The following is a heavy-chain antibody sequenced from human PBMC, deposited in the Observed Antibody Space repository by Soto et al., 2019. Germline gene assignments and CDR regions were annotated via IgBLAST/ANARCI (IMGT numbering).Heavy chain of an antibody. Sequence: ASETLSLTCAVSNYPISSGFYWGWLRQPPGKGLEWIANVYHSGSTFYNPALKSRVTISRDTSNNQFSLKLNSVTAADTAVYYCVRSLCSTVTCSAAGFDPWGQGTLVTVSS. D-gene: IGHD2-2*01. CDR1: NYPISSGFY. CDR3: VRSLCSTVTCSAAGFDP. CDR2: VYHSGST. J-gene: IGHJ5*02. V-gene: IGHV4-38-2*01.